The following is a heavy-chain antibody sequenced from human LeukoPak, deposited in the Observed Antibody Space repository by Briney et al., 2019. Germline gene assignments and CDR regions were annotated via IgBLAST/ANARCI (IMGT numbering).Heavy chain of an antibody. Sequence: PGGSLRLSCEVSGFPFTLYNMNWVRQAPGKGLEWLSYISSSTNTIYYADSVKGRFTISRDSAKNSLYLQMNGLGAEDTAVYYCARELNGYGYYFFDYWGPGTLVTVSS. J-gene: IGHJ4*02. CDR1: GFPFTLYN. V-gene: IGHV3-48*04. D-gene: IGHD3-16*01. CDR2: ISSSTNTI. CDR3: ARELNGYGYYFFDY.